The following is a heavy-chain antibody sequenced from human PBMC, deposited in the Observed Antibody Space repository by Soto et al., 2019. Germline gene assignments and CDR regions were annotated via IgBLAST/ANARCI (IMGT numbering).Heavy chain of an antibody. CDR3: ARQGIGVDTAYFAF. J-gene: IGHJ4*02. D-gene: IGHD5-18*01. CDR1: GVSISSYY. V-gene: IGHV4-59*08. Sequence: SETLSLTCAVSGVSISSYYWSWIRQPPGKGLEWIGNVYYSGSTRYNPSLKSRLTISLDPSNSHFSLRLASVSAADTAVYYCARQGIGVDTAYFAFWAQGRLVTVSS. CDR2: VYYSGST.